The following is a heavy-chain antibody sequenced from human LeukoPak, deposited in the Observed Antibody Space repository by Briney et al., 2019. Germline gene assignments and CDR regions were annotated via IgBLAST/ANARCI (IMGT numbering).Heavy chain of an antibody. D-gene: IGHD3-10*01. CDR3: AKDRGFDISYNWFEP. J-gene: IGHJ5*02. CDR2: ISGCGDST. V-gene: IGHV3-23*01. Sequence: GGSLRLSCAASGFTFSSYAMNWVRQAPGKGLEWVSVISGCGDSTYYADSVKGRFTISRDNSKNTLYLQMNSLRAEDTAVYYCAKDRGFDISYNWFEPWGQGTLVTVSS. CDR1: GFTFSSYA.